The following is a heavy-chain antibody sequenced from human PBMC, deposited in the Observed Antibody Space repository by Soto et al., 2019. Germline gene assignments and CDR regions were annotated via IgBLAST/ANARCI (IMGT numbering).Heavy chain of an antibody. CDR1: GASVKSNNW. CDR3: AGGNDRLWGSYQSY. CDR2: VFHAGGT. D-gene: IGHD3-16*02. J-gene: IGHJ4*02. Sequence: LSLTCSVSGASVKSNNWWSWIRKSPGKGLEWIGEVFHAGGTNYNPSLKSRVTMSVDESNNQFSLNLKSVTTADTAIYFCAGGNDRLWGSYQSYWGQGTIVTVSS. V-gene: IGHV4-4*01.